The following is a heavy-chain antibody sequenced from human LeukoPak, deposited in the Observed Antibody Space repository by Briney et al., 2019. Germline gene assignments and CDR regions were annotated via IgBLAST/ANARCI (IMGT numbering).Heavy chain of an antibody. Sequence: SETLSLACTVSGYSISSNFYWGWIRQSPAKGLEWIGSIYHSGSTYYNPSLKNRITISVDTSTNQFSLKLSSVTASDTAMYYCARDVHIYGNAFGVWGQGTMVTVSS. V-gene: IGHV4-38-2*02. CDR1: GYSISSNFY. CDR3: ARDVHIYGNAFGV. CDR2: IYHSGST. D-gene: IGHD1-1*01. J-gene: IGHJ3*01.